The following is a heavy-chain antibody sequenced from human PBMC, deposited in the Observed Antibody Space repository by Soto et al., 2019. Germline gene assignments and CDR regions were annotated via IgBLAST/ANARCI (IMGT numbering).Heavy chain of an antibody. V-gene: IGHV1-18*01. Sequence: QVQLVQSGAEVKKPGASVKVSCKASGYTFTSYGINWVRQAPGQGLEWMGWISAYNGNTNYAQKLQGRVTMTTDTSTSTAYMELRSLRSDDTAVYYCARDVEGGGREQPGRFDPWGQGTLVTVSS. CDR3: ARDVEGGGREQPGRFDP. CDR2: ISAYNGNT. D-gene: IGHD1-26*01. J-gene: IGHJ5*02. CDR1: GYTFTSYG.